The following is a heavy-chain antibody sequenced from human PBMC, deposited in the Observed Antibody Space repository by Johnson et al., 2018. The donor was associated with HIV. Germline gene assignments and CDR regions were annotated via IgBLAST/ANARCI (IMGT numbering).Heavy chain of an antibody. D-gene: IGHD3-22*01. CDR1: GFTFSGYW. CDR2: LNPDGSST. V-gene: IGHV3-74*02. CDR3: ARGGRYYDPGAFDI. J-gene: IGHJ3*02. Sequence: VQLVESGGGVVRPGGSLRLSCAASGFTFSGYWVYWVRQAPGKGLVWVSRLNPDGSSTDYADSVTGRFTISRDNAKNSLYLQMNSLRAEDTALYYCARGGRYYDPGAFDIWGQGAMVTVSS.